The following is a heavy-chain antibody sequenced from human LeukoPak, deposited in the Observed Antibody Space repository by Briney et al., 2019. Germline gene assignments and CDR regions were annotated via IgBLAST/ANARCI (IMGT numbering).Heavy chain of an antibody. CDR3: ARVGRTIFGVYYYYYYMDV. J-gene: IGHJ6*03. Sequence: SETLSLTCTVSGVSISSYYWSWIRQPPGKGLEWIGEINHSGSTNYNPSLKSRVTISVDTSKNQFSLKLSSVTAADTAVYYCARVGRTIFGVYYYYYYMDVWGKGTTVTVSS. CDR1: GVSISSYY. CDR2: INHSGST. V-gene: IGHV4-34*01. D-gene: IGHD3-3*01.